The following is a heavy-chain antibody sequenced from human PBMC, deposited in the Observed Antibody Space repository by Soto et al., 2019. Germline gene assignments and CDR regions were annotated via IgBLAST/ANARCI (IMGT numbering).Heavy chain of an antibody. D-gene: IGHD4-17*01. J-gene: IGHJ3*02. V-gene: IGHV3-9*01. Sequence: EVQLVESGGGLVQPGRSLRLSCAASGFTFDDYAMHWVRQAPGKGLEWVSGISWNSGSIGYADSVKGRFTISRDNAKNSLYLQMNSLRAEDTALYYCAKVGLTTVTVDAFDIWGQGTMVTVSS. CDR3: AKVGLTTVTVDAFDI. CDR1: GFTFDDYA. CDR2: ISWNSGSI.